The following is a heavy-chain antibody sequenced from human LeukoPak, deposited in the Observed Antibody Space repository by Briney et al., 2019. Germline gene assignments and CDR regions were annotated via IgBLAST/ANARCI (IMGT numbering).Heavy chain of an antibody. CDR1: GLSLKDYE. J-gene: IGHJ4*02. CDR2: MEEYGSYI. D-gene: IGHD2-2*01. CDR3: ARPRGCGSARCNNFDS. V-gene: IGHV3-7*01. Sequence: PGGSLRLSCAASGLSLKDYEMTWVRQAPGKGLEWVAIMEEYGSYIFYVDSVKGRFIISRDNAGNSLYLQMNNLRAEDTAVYYCARPRGCGSARCNNFDSWGQGTLVTVSS.